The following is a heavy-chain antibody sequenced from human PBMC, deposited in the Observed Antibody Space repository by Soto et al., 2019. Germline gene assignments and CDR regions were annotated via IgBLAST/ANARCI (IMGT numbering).Heavy chain of an antibody. Sequence: QVQLVQSGAEVKKPGSSVKVSCKASGGTFSSYAISWVRQAPGQGLEWMGGIIPIFGTANYAQKFQGRVTITADESTSTAYMELCSLRSEDTAVYYCARDLEPYTARPNFDYWGQGTLVTVSS. CDR2: IIPIFGTA. J-gene: IGHJ4*02. CDR3: ARDLEPYTARPNFDY. V-gene: IGHV1-69*01. D-gene: IGHD5-18*01. CDR1: GGTFSSYA.